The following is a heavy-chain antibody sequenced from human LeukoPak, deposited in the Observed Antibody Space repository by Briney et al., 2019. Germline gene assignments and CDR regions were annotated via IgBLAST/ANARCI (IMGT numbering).Heavy chain of an antibody. CDR2: IYYSGST. V-gene: IGHV4-39*01. Sequence: SETLSLTCTVSGGSIGSSNFYWGWIRQPPGKGLEWIGSIYYSGSTYYNPSLKSRVTISVDTSKNQFSLKLSSVTAADTAVYYCARQGNYYGSGSYYNWFDPWGQGTLVTVSS. D-gene: IGHD3-10*01. CDR3: ARQGNYYGSGSYYNWFDP. J-gene: IGHJ5*02. CDR1: GGSIGSSNFY.